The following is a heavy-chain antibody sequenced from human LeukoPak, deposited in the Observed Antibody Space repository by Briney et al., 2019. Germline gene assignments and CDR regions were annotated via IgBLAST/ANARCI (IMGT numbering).Heavy chain of an antibody. Sequence: SETLSLTCTVSGASITSYYWSWIRQSPGKGPEWIGFISYGGGTKYNPSLKSRVTISLDTSENQFSLNLSSVTAADTAVYYCARAGISGWGYFDYWGQGTLVTVSS. D-gene: IGHD6-19*01. CDR3: ARAGISGWGYFDY. V-gene: IGHV4-59*01. CDR2: ISYGGGT. CDR1: GASITSYY. J-gene: IGHJ4*02.